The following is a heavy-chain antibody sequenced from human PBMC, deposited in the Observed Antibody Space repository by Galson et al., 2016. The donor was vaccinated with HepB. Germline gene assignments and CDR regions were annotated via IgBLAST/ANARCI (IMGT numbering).Heavy chain of an antibody. CDR3: ARVRKDYYYYYGMEV. CDR1: GFTFDDYA. CDR2: ITWNSGTI. J-gene: IGHJ6*04. Sequence: SLRLSCAASGFTFDDYAMAWVRQAPGKGLEWVSGITWNSGTIGYAHSVKGRFAISRDNYEDTLYLQMNSLRAEDTAVYYCARVRKDYYYYYGMEVWGKGTTVTVSS. V-gene: IGHV3-9*01.